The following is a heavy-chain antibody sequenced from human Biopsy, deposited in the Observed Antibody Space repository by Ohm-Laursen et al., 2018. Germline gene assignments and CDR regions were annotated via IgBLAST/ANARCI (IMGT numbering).Heavy chain of an antibody. CDR3: ASLKDRTFDK. CDR1: GGTLITYA. Sequence: SVKVSCKASGGTLITYAISWVRQAPGQGLEWMGRIIPILHVPTYAQSFQGRVTISADKSTSTAYMELSGLRSEDTAVYYCASLKDRTFDKWGQGTLVTVSS. V-gene: IGHV1-69*04. J-gene: IGHJ4*02. CDR2: IIPILHVP.